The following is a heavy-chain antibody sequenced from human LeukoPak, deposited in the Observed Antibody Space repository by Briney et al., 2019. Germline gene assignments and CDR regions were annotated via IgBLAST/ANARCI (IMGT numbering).Heavy chain of an antibody. Sequence: PGGSLRLSYAASGFTFSSYAMSWLRPAPGKGLEWVSAISGSGGSTYYADSVKGRFTISRDNSKNTLYLQMNSLRAEDTAVYYCAKTGYSYGPEHFDYWGQGTLVTVSS. CDR3: AKTGYSYGPEHFDY. J-gene: IGHJ4*02. CDR1: GFTFSSYA. CDR2: ISGSGGST. V-gene: IGHV3-23*01. D-gene: IGHD5-18*01.